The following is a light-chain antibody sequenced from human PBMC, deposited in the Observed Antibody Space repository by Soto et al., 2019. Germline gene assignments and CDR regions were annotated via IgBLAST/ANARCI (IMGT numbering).Light chain of an antibody. CDR1: SSNIGSNA. V-gene: IGLV1-44*01. CDR2: GDN. J-gene: IGLJ3*02. Sequence: QAVVTQPPSASGTPGQRVTISCSGRSSNIGSNAVNWYQQLPGMAPKLLIYGDNQRPSGVPDRFSGSKSGASASLAIGGLQSDDEADYYCATWDDSLNGPVFGGGTKLTVL. CDR3: ATWDDSLNGPV.